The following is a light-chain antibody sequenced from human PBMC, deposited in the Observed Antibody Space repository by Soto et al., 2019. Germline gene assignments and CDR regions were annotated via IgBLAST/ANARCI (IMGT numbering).Light chain of an antibody. Sequence: DIQLTQSPSSLSASVGDRVTITCRASQSISNYLDWYQLKPGKAPKLLIYAASSFQSGVPSRFTGSGSGTDFTLTISNRQAADFATYYCHQNYNVPPWTFGQGTKVEIK. CDR2: AAS. V-gene: IGKV1-39*01. J-gene: IGKJ1*01. CDR3: HQNYNVPPWT. CDR1: QSISNY.